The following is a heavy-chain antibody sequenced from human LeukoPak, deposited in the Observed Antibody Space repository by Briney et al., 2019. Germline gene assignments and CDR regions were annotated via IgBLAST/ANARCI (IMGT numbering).Heavy chain of an antibody. CDR3: ARDRGYSTFDY. CDR1: GFTFSSYS. Sequence: GGSLRLSCAASGFTFSSYSMNWVRQAPGKGLEWVSSISSSSYIYYADSVKGRFTISRDNARNSLYLQMNGLRADDTAVYYCARDRGYSTFDYWGQGTLVTVSS. CDR2: ISSSSYI. J-gene: IGHJ4*02. V-gene: IGHV3-21*01. D-gene: IGHD3-22*01.